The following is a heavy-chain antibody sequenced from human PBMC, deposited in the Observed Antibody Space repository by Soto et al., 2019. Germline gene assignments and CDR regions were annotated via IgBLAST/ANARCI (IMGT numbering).Heavy chain of an antibody. V-gene: IGHV3-30-3*01. D-gene: IGHD1-7*01. CDR1: GFTFSSSA. CDR2: ISYDGSNK. J-gene: IGHJ6*02. CDR3: ARVDWNYGLGYYYYGMDV. Sequence: GGSLRLSCAVSGFTFSSSAMTWVRQAPCKGLEWVAVISYDGSNKYYADSVKGRFTISRDNSKNTLYPQMNSLRAEDTAVYYCARVDWNYGLGYYYYGMDVWGQGTTVTVSS.